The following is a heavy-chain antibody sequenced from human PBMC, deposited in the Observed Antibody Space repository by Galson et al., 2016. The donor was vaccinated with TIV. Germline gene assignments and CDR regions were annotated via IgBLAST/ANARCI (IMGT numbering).Heavy chain of an antibody. CDR2: IKHNGYEK. CDR3: ARWNDHGDRSYDY. Sequence: SLRLSCAASGFTFSSHAMSWVRQAPGKGLEWVANIKHNGYEKYYVDSVRGRFTISRDNAENSLYLLQMNSLRAEDTAVYYCARWNDHGDRSYDYWGQGTLVTVSS. V-gene: IGHV3-7*01. J-gene: IGHJ4*02. CDR1: GFTFSSHA. D-gene: IGHD4-17*01.